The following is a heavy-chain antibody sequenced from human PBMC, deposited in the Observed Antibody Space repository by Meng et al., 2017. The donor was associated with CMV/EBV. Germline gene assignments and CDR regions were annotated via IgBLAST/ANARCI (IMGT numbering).Heavy chain of an antibody. D-gene: IGHD3-10*01. V-gene: IGHV3-30*02. CDR1: EFIFNYYG. Sequence: GESLKISCAAPEFIFNYYGMHWLRQAPGKGLEWLSFIDIDGTQRHNADIVWGRLIVSKDKSKNTVFLEMNSLRVGDTAVYYCVGHQGGPRDGVRLVWGQGTQVTVSS. J-gene: IGHJ4*02. CDR2: IDIDGTQR. CDR3: VGHQGGPRDGVRLV.